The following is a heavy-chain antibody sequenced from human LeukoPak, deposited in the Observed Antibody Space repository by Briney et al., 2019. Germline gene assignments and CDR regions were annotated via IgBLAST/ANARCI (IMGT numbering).Heavy chain of an antibody. D-gene: IGHD5-12*01. CDR3: ARGLYSGYGTYYYGMDV. CDR2: IIPILGIA. J-gene: IGHJ6*02. CDR1: GGTFSSYA. Sequence: GASVKVSCKAPGGTFSSYAISWVRQAPGQGLEWMGRIIPILGIANYAQKFQGRVTITADKSTSTAYMELSSLRSEDTAVYYCARGLYSGYGTYYYGMDVWGQGTTVTVSS. V-gene: IGHV1-69*04.